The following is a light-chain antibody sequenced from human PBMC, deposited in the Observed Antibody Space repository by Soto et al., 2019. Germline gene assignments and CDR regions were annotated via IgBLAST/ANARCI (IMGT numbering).Light chain of an antibody. V-gene: IGKV1-39*01. CDR1: QRINNN. J-gene: IGKJ1*01. CDR2: AAS. CDR3: QQSYITPPT. Sequence: EIVVTQSPFSLSVXVEEXAIIXXLPRQRINNNLNWYQQRPGKAPKLLIFAASSLQSGVPSRFSGSGSGPDFTLTISSLQAEDFAPYYCQQSYITPPTFGQGTKVDIK.